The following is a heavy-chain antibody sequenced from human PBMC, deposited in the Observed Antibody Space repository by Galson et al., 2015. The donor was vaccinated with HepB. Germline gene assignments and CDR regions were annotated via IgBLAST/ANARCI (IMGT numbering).Heavy chain of an antibody. CDR1: GFTVSSNY. CDR2: TSHAGSNA. Sequence: SLRLSCAASGFTVSSNYMSWVRQAPGKGLEWVAVTSHAGSNAYYAESVKGRFTISRDNSKYTLYLQMNSLRAEDTAVYHCARGRGSGGRGYFDYWGQGTLVTVSS. J-gene: IGHJ4*02. V-gene: IGHV3-30-3*01. D-gene: IGHD2-15*01. CDR3: ARGRGSGGRGYFDY.